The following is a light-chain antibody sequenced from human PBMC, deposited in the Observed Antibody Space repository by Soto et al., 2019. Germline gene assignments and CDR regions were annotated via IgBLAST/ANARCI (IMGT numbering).Light chain of an antibody. CDR2: EVS. CDR1: SSDVGGYKF. J-gene: IGLJ3*02. Sequence: QSALTQPASVSGSPGQSITISCTGTSSDVGGYKFVSWYQQHPGKAPKLMIYEVSNRPSGVSNRFSGSKSGNTASLTISGLQAEDEADYYCSSYTTSSTRVFGGGTKVT. CDR3: SSYTTSSTRV. V-gene: IGLV2-14*01.